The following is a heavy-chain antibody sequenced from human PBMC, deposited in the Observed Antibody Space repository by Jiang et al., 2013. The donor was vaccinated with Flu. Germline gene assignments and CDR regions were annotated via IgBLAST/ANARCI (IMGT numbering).Heavy chain of an antibody. Sequence: QTLSLTCAISGDSVSSNSAAWNWIRQSPSRGLEWLGRTYYRSKWYNDYAVSVKSRITINPDTSKNQFSLQLNSVTPEDTAVYYCARDWEGPMVRGDYYYYGMDVWGQGTTVTVSS. CDR1: GDSVSSNSAA. CDR2: TYYRSKWYN. J-gene: IGHJ6*02. V-gene: IGHV6-1*01. CDR3: ARDWEGPMVRGDYYYYGMDV. D-gene: IGHD3-10*01.